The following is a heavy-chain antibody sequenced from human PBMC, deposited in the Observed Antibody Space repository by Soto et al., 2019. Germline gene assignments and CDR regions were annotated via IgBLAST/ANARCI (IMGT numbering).Heavy chain of an antibody. CDR2: ISGSGGST. D-gene: IGHD6-6*01. CDR1: GFTFSSYA. V-gene: IGHV3-23*01. Sequence: EVQLLESGGGLVQPGGSLRLSCAASGFTFSSYAMSWVRQAPGKGLEWVSAISGSGGSTYYADSVKGRFTISRDNSKNTLYLQMNSLRAEDTAVYYCAKDAARSGYYYYGMDVWGQGTTVTVSS. CDR3: AKDAARSGYYYYGMDV. J-gene: IGHJ6*02.